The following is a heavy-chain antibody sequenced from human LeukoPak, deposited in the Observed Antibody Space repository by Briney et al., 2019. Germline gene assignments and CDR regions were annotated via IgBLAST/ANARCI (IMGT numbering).Heavy chain of an antibody. Sequence: PSETLSLTCTVSGGSISSGGYYWGWIRQPPGKGLEWIGSIYHSGSTYYNPSLKSRVTISVDTSKNQFSLKLSSVTAADTAVYYCARDGVDYDFWSGHLWAFDIWGQGTMVTVSS. CDR1: GGSISSGGYY. CDR3: ARDGVDYDFWSGHLWAFDI. V-gene: IGHV4-39*07. J-gene: IGHJ3*02. CDR2: IYHSGST. D-gene: IGHD3-3*01.